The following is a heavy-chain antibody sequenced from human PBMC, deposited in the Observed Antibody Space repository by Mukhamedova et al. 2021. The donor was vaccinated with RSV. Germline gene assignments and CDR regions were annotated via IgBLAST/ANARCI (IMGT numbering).Heavy chain of an antibody. D-gene: IGHD3-22*01. CDR3: AGRGPDYYDSSGYYYRWFDY. V-gene: IGHV1-8*01. J-gene: IGHJ4*02. CDR2: MNPNSGNT. Sequence: VRLATGQGLEWMGWMNPNSGNTGYAQKFQGRVTMTRNTSISTAYMELSSLRSEDTAVYYCAGRGPDYYDSSGYYYRWFDYWGQGTL.